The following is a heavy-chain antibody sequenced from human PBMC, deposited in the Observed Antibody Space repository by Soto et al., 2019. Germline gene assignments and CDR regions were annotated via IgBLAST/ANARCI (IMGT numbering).Heavy chain of an antibody. CDR1: RYTFTSYD. CDR3: ARARGGAGYYYYYMDV. D-gene: IGHD3-16*01. J-gene: IGHJ6*03. Sequence: GAPVKVSCEASRYTFTSYDINWVRQATGQGLEWMGWMNPNSGNTGYAQKFQGRVTLTRNTSLSTSYMELSSLRSEDTAVYYWARARGGAGYYYYYMDVWGKGTTVTVSS. CDR2: MNPNSGNT. V-gene: IGHV1-8*01.